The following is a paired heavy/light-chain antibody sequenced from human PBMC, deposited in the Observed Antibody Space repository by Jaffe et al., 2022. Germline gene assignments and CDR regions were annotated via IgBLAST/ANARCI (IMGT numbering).Light chain of an antibody. J-gene: IGLJ1*01. CDR2: EVS. CDR1: NSDVGAYNY. V-gene: IGLV2-14*01. Sequence: QSALTQPASVSGSPGQSITISCTGTNSDVGAYNYVSWFQQHPGRAPKLVIFEVSNRPSGVSHRFSGSKSGNTASLTISGLQAEDEADYYCSSYKGYSFYVFGTGTKVTVL. CDR3: SSYKGYSFYV.
Heavy chain of an antibody. Sequence: EEQLVESGGGLVQPGGSLRLSCTASGFTFSSFEINWVRQAPGKGLEWVSYVSVTGDSITYADSVKGRFSVSRDNAENSLYLEMNSLRVEDTAIYYCVRDKYLYDTSAYSDAFDIWGQGTMVTVAS. CDR2: VSVTGDSI. CDR1: GFTFSSFE. CDR3: VRDKYLYDTSAYSDAFDI. V-gene: IGHV3-48*03. D-gene: IGHD3-22*01. J-gene: IGHJ3*02.